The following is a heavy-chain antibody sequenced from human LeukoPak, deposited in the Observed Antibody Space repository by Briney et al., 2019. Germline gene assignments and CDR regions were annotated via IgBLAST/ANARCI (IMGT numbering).Heavy chain of an antibody. CDR3: ARGQYFA. CDR1: GFTFSNYW. Sequence: PGGSLRLSCAASGFTFSNYWMSWVRQAPGKGLEWVANIKQDGSEKYYVDSVKGRFTISRDNAKNSLYLQMNSLRAEDTAAYYCARGQYFAWGQGTLVTVSS. CDR2: IKQDGSEK. D-gene: IGHD3-9*01. J-gene: IGHJ5*02. V-gene: IGHV3-7*01.